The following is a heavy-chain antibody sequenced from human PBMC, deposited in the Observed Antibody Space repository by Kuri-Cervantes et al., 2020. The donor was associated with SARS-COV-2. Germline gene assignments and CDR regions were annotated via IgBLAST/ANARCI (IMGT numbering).Heavy chain of an antibody. V-gene: IGHV1-24*01. D-gene: IGHD3-22*01. J-gene: IGHJ5*02. CDR1: GGTFSSYT. Sequence: ASVKVSCKASGGTFSSYTISWVRQAPGQGLEWMGGFDPEDGETIYAQKFQGRVTMTEDTSTDTAYMELSSLRSEDTAVYYCATSSALFYDSSGYYRRVSWFDPWGQGTLVTVSS. CDR2: FDPEDGET. CDR3: ATSSALFYDSSGYYRRVSWFDP.